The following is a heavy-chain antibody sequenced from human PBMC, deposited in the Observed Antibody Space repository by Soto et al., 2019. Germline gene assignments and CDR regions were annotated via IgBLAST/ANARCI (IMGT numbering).Heavy chain of an antibody. J-gene: IGHJ4*02. Sequence: GGSLRLSCAASGFTFCSYGMHWVRQAPGKGLEWVAVIWYDGSNKYYADSVKGRFTISRDNSKNTLYLQMNSLRAEDTAVYYCARDLAMVRGEGDYWGQGTLVTVSS. CDR3: ARDLAMVRGEGDY. CDR1: GFTFCSYG. V-gene: IGHV3-33*01. D-gene: IGHD3-10*01. CDR2: IWYDGSNK.